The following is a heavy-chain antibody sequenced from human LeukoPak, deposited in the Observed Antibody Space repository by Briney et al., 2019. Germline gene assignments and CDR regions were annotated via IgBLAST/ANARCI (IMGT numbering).Heavy chain of an antibody. CDR2: IYYSGST. Sequence: SETLSLTCTVSGGSISITSYYWGWIRQPPGKGLEWIGSIYYSGSTYYNPSLKSRVTISVDTSKNQFSLKLSSVTAADTAVYYCASRYYYDSSGYYPDAFDIWGQGTMVTVSS. J-gene: IGHJ3*02. D-gene: IGHD3-22*01. CDR3: ASRYYYDSSGYYPDAFDI. V-gene: IGHV4-39*01. CDR1: GGSISITSYY.